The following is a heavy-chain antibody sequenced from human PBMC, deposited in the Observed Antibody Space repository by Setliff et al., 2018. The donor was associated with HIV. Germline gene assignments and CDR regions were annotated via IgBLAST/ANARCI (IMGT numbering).Heavy chain of an antibody. CDR3: ARCYYDSSGPTDAFDI. CDR1: GFTFSSYG. V-gene: IGHV3-30*02. CDR2: IKQDGSDK. Sequence: PGGSLRLSCAASGFTFSSYGMNWVRRAPGKGLEWVANIKQDGSDKYYADSVKGRFTISRDNSKNTLYLQMNSLRSEDTAVYYCARCYYDSSGPTDAFDIWGQGTVVTVSS. J-gene: IGHJ3*02. D-gene: IGHD3-22*01.